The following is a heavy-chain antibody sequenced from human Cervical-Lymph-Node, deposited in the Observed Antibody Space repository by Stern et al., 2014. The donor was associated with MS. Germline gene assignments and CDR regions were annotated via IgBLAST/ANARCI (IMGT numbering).Heavy chain of an antibody. Sequence: EDQLVESGGGLLQPGGSLRLSCAASGFTFSSYAMSWVRQAPGKGLEWVSAISGSGGSTYYADSVKGRFTISRDNSKNTLYLQMNSLRAEDTAVYYCAKGGIYCSGGSCFGDWFDPWGQGTLVTVSS. J-gene: IGHJ5*02. CDR1: GFTFSSYA. CDR3: AKGGIYCSGGSCFGDWFDP. V-gene: IGHV3-23*04. D-gene: IGHD2-15*01. CDR2: ISGSGGST.